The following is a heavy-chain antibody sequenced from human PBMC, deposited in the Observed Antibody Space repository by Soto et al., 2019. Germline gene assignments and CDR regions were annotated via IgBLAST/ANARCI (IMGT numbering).Heavy chain of an antibody. D-gene: IGHD6-13*01. CDR2: ISHSGST. Sequence: QLQLQESGSGLVKPSQTLSLTCAVSGGSTSSGGYSWSWLRQPPGKGLEWIGYISHSGSTYYNPSLKSRDTISVDTSKKQYSLRLSSVTAADTAVYYCARGELVPDYWGQGTLVNVSS. V-gene: IGHV4-30-2*01. J-gene: IGHJ4*02. CDR3: ARGELVPDY. CDR1: GGSTSSGGYS.